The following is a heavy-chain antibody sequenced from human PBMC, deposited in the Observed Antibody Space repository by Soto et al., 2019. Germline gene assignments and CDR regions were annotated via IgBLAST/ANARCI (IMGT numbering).Heavy chain of an antibody. J-gene: IGHJ3*02. V-gene: IGHV3-64D*08. D-gene: IGHD3-10*01. CDR2: ISSNGGIT. CDR1: GFSFRGDA. CDR3: VVRGSAFDI. Sequence: EVQLVESGGGLVQPGGSLRLSCSGSGFSFRGDAVHWVRQPPGKGLEDVSVISSNGGITDYADSVKGRFTISRDNFKNTLYLEMSSLRIEDTAVYYCVVRGSAFDIWGQGTRVTVSS.